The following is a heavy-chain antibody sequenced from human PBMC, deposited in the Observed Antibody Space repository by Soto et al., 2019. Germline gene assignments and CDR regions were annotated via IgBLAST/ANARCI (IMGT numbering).Heavy chain of an antibody. Sequence: GGSLRLSCAASGFTFTRYSMNWVRQAPGKGLEWVSSISSSSSYIYYADSVKGRFTISRDNAKNSLYLQMNSLRAEDTAVYYCARDGIGATIPLPDSNYYYYYGMDVWGQGSTVTVSS. CDR3: ARDGIGATIPLPDSNYYYYYGMDV. CDR2: ISSSSSYI. CDR1: GFTFTRYS. V-gene: IGHV3-21*01. D-gene: IGHD5-12*01. J-gene: IGHJ6*02.